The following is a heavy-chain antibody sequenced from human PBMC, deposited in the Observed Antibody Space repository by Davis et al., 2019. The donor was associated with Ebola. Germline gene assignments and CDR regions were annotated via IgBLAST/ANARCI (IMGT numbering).Heavy chain of an antibody. Sequence: GESLKISCAGSGFSFDDYVMHWVRQAPGQGLEWMGIINPSGGSTSYAQKFQGRVTMTRDTSTGTVYMELSSLSSEDTAVYYCARPGPVGGSYLHYWGQGTLVTVSS. D-gene: IGHD1-26*01. CDR2: INPSGGST. V-gene: IGHV1-46*02. CDR3: ARPGPVGGSYLHY. J-gene: IGHJ4*02. CDR1: GFSFDDYV.